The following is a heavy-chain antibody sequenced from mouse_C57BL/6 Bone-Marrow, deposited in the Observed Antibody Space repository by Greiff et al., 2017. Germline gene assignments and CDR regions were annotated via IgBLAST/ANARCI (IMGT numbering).Heavy chain of an antibody. J-gene: IGHJ2*01. CDR1: GYTFTTYW. D-gene: IGHD1-1*01. CDR2: INPSSGYT. Sequence: VQLQQSGAELAKPGASVKLSCKASGYTFTTYWMHWVKQRPGQGLEWIGNINPSSGYTKYNQKFKDKATLTADKSSCPTYIQLSSVTYEDSAEYYGARCNDSSYGYWGQGTTLTVSS. CDR3: ARCNDSSYGY. V-gene: IGHV1-7*01.